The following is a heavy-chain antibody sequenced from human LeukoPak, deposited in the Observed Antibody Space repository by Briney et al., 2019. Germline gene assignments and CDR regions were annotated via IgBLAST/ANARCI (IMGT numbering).Heavy chain of an antibody. CDR3: ARHYGP. CDR2: ISHSGNT. CDR1: GGSFSGYY. J-gene: IGHJ5*02. V-gene: IGHV4-34*01. D-gene: IGHD3-16*01. Sequence: PSETLSLTCAFYGGSFSGYYWTWIRQPPGKGLEWIGEISHSGNTNYDPSLKSRVTISADTSKNQFSLKLSSVTAADTAVYYCARHYGPWGQGTLVTVSS.